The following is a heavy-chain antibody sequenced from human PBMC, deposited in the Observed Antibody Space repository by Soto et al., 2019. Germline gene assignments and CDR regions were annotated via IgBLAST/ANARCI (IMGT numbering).Heavy chain of an antibody. D-gene: IGHD3-10*01. CDR2: INANGGST. CDR3: ARPKTMVLGAPLAY. J-gene: IGHJ4*02. CDR1: GYTFISFY. Sequence: QAQLLQSGAEVKKPGASVKVSCKTIGYTFISFYIHWVRQAPGQGLEWLGVINANGGSTSYPQKFQGRVTMTTDTSTSTVDMELSSLTSEDTAVYYCARPKTMVLGAPLAYWGQGTLVTVSS. V-gene: IGHV1-46*01.